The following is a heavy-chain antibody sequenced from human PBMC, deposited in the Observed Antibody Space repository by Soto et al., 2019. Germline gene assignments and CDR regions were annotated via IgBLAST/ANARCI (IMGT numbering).Heavy chain of an antibody. CDR3: ARERIVLMVPEGWFDP. J-gene: IGHJ5*02. V-gene: IGHV1-46*01. CDR1: GYTFTSYY. CDR2: INPSGGST. D-gene: IGHD2-8*01. Sequence: ASVKVSCKASGYTFTSYYMHWVLQAPGQGLEWMGIINPSGGSTSYAQKFQGRVTMTRDTSTSTVYMELSSLRSEDTAVYYCARERIVLMVPEGWFDPWGQGTLVTVSS.